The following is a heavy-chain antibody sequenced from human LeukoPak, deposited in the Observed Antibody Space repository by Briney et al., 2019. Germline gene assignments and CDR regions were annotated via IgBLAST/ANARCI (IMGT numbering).Heavy chain of an antibody. J-gene: IGHJ4*02. V-gene: IGHV3-23*01. CDR2: ISGSGGST. CDR1: GFTFSSYA. Sequence: GGSLRLSCAASGFTFSSYAMSWVRQAPGKGLEWVSAISGSGGSTYYADSVKGRFTISRDNSKNTLYLQMNSLRAEDTAAYYCAKDLARYSSSWYYFDYWGQGTLVTVSS. CDR3: AKDLARYSSSWYYFDY. D-gene: IGHD6-13*01.